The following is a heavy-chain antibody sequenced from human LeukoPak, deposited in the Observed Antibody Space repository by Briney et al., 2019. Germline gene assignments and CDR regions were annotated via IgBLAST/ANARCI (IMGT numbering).Heavy chain of an antibody. CDR1: GFTFSSYW. CDR3: ARDSDDRVWFGELPPYYFDY. J-gene: IGHJ4*02. V-gene: IGHV3-7*03. CDR2: IKQDGSEK. Sequence: GGSLRLSCAASGFTFSSYWMSWVRQAPGKGLEWVANIKQDGSEKYYVDSVKGRFTIPRDNAKNSLYLQMNSLRAEDTAVYYCARDSDDRVWFGELPPYYFDYWGQGTLVTVSS. D-gene: IGHD3-10*01.